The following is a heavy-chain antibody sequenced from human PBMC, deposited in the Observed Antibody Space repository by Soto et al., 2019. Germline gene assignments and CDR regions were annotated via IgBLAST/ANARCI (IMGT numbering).Heavy chain of an antibody. CDR2: LYSGGNT. J-gene: IGHJ3*02. CDR3: ARERIAAGGTHVAFDI. Sequence: GGSLRLSCAASGFTVSSNYMTWVRQAPGKGLEWVSLLYSGGNTYYADSVKGRFTISRDNSKNTLYLQMNSLRAEDTAVYYCARERIAAGGTHVAFDIWGQGTLVTVSS. CDR1: GFTVSSNY. V-gene: IGHV3-53*01. D-gene: IGHD6-13*01.